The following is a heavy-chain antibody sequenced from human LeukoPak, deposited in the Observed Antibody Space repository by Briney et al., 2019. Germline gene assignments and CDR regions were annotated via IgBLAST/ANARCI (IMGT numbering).Heavy chain of an antibody. V-gene: IGHV3-23*01. Sequence: GGSLRLSCADSGFSFSNYAMSWVRQAPGKGLEWVSAISGSGGSTYYADSVKGRFTISRDNSKNTLYLQMNSLRAEDTAVYYCANGSWSSGWYVPFDYWGQGTLVTVSS. CDR1: GFSFSNYA. CDR2: ISGSGGST. CDR3: ANGSWSSGWYVPFDY. J-gene: IGHJ4*02. D-gene: IGHD6-19*01.